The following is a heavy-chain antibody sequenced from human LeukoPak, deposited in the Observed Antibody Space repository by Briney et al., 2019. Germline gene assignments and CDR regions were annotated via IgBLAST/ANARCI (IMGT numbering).Heavy chain of an antibody. CDR1: GGSISSYY. J-gene: IGHJ6*02. D-gene: IGHD3-10*01. CDR3: GRVLWFGDYYYGMDV. V-gene: IGHV4-59*01. CDR2: IYYSGST. Sequence: SETLSLTCTVSGGSISSYYWSWIRQPPGKGLEWIGYIYYSGSTNYNPSLKSRVTISVDTSKNQFSLKLSSVTAADTAVYYCGRVLWFGDYYYGMDVWGQGTTVTVSS.